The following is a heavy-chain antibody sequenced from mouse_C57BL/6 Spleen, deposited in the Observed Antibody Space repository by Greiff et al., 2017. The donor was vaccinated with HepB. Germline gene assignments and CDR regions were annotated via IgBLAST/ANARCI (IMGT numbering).Heavy chain of an antibody. CDR2: ISSCGDYI. Sequence: EVMLVESGEGLVKPGGSLKLSCAASGFTFSSYAMSWVRQTPEKRLEWVAYISSCGDYIYYADTVKGRFTISRDNARNTLYLQMSSLKSEDTAMYYCTRDPGDDYDWGYYLDYWGQGTTLTVSS. V-gene: IGHV5-9-1*02. D-gene: IGHD2-4*01. J-gene: IGHJ2*01. CDR1: GFTFSSYA. CDR3: TRDPGDDYDWGYYLDY.